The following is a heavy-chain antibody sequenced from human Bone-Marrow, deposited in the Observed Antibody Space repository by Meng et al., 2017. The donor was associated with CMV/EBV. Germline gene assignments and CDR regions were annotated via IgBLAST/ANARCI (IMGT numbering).Heavy chain of an antibody. J-gene: IGHJ4*02. CDR1: GFTFSSYS. V-gene: IGHV3-21*01. CDR3: ARDAYYYDSSGYPAEYDY. D-gene: IGHD3-22*01. Sequence: GGSLRLSCAASGFTFSSYSMNWVRQAPGKGLEWVSSISSSSSYIYYADSVKGRFTISRDNAKNSLYLQMNSLRAEDTAVYYCARDAYYYDSSGYPAEYDYWGQGTLVTVSS. CDR2: ISSSSSYI.